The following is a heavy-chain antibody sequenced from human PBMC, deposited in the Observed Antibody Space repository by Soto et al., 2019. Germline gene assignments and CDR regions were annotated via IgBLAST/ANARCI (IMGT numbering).Heavy chain of an antibody. Sequence: SETLSLTCAVYSGSFSGYYWSWIRQPPGKGLEWIGEINHSGSTNYNPSLKSRVTISVDTSKNQFSLKLSSVTAADTAVYYCARGVGKAAGTGGYYYGMDVWGQGTTVTVSS. CDR1: SGSFSGYY. D-gene: IGHD6-13*01. V-gene: IGHV4-34*01. CDR3: ARGVGKAAGTGGYYYGMDV. J-gene: IGHJ6*02. CDR2: INHSGST.